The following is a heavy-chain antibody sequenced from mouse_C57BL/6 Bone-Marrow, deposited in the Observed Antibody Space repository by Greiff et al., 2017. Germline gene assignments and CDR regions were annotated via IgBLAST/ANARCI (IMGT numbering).Heavy chain of an antibody. CDR1: GFAFSSYD. J-gene: IGHJ2*01. V-gene: IGHV5-12-1*01. Sequence: EVKLVESGGGLVKHGGSLKLSCAASGFAFSSYDMSWVRQTPEKRLEWVAYISSGGGSTYYPDTVKGRFTISRDNAKNTLYLQMSSLKSEDTAMYYCARVYKGYLYYFDYWCQGTTLTVSS. CDR2: ISSGGGST. CDR3: ARVYKGYLYYFDY. D-gene: IGHD2-2*01.